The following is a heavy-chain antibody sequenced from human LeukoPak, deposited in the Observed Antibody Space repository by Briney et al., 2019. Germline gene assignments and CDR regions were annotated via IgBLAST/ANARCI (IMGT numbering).Heavy chain of an antibody. Sequence: GSLRLSCAASGFTFDDNAMHWVRQRPGKGLEWVSVLYTDTTTYYADSVKGRFTISRDNSKNTLYLQMSRLRAEDTAVYYCARDFGDGGFDYWGQGTLVTVSS. J-gene: IGHJ4*02. V-gene: IGHV3-66*01. CDR2: LYTDTTT. CDR1: GFTFDDNA. D-gene: IGHD2-21*01. CDR3: ARDFGDGGFDY.